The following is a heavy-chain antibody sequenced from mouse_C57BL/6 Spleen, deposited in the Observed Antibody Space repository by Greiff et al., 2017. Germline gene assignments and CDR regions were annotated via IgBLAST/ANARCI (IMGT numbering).Heavy chain of an antibody. CDR3: ARSDDDYDQGWFAY. CDR1: GYTFTSYW. J-gene: IGHJ3*01. Sequence: QVQLQQPGAELVKPGASVKMSCKASGYTFTSYWITWVKQRPGQGLEWIGDIYPGSGSTNYNEKFKSKATLTVDTSSSTAYMQLSSLTSEDSAVYYCARSDDDYDQGWFAYWGKGTLVTVSA. D-gene: IGHD2-4*01. V-gene: IGHV1-55*01. CDR2: IYPGSGST.